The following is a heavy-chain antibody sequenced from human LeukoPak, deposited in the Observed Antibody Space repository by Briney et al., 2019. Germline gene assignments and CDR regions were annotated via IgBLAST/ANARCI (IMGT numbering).Heavy chain of an antibody. D-gene: IGHD6-13*01. CDR2: IKQDGSEK. V-gene: IGHV3-7*04. CDR3: ARGTIAAAGYYYFDY. J-gene: IGHJ4*02. Sequence: PGGSLRLSCAASGFTFSSYWMSWVRQAPGKGLVWVANIKQDGSEKYYVVSVKGRFTISRDNAKNSLYLQMNSLRAEDTAVYYCARGTIAAAGYYYFDYWRQGTQVTVSS. CDR1: GFTFSSYW.